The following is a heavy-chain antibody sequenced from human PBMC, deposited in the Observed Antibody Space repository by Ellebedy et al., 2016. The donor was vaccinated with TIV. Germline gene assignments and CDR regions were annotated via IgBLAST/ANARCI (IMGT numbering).Heavy chain of an antibody. D-gene: IGHD3-10*01. CDR1: GFIVSTNH. Sequence: PGGSLRLSCTASGFIVSTNHMSWVHQAPGKGLEWVGGYTNYADSVKGRFTISTHNSRNTLYLQMTNLRTEDTAVYYCAKGSFPFGDKSERIYSFQYWGQGTLVTVSS. J-gene: IGHJ4*02. CDR2: GYT. CDR3: AKGSFPFGDKSERIYSFQY. V-gene: IGHV3-53*04.